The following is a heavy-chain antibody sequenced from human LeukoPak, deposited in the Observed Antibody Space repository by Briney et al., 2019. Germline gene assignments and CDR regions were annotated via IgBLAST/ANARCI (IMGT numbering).Heavy chain of an antibody. J-gene: IGHJ6*02. D-gene: IGHD2-2*01. CDR3: ARDSRRAGYCSSTSCPATVMDV. CDR1: GGSISSGGYY. V-gene: IGHV4-31*03. Sequence: PSETLSLTCTVSGGSISSGGYYWSWIRQHPGKGLEWIGYIYYSGSTYYNLSLKSRVTISVDTSKNQFSLKLSSVTAADTAVYYCARDSRRAGYCSSTSCPATVMDVWGQGTTVTVSS. CDR2: IYYSGST.